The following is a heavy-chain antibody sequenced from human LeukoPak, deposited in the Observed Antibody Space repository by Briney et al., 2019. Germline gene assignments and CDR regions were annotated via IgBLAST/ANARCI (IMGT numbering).Heavy chain of an antibody. Sequence: SETLSLTCAVYGGSISSYYWSWIRQPPGKGLEWIGYISYSGSTYYNPSLKSRVTISVDTSKSQFSLKLSSVTAADTAVYYCARLGDSTSRLYYFDYWGQGTLVTVSS. CDR3: ARLGDSTSRLYYFDY. CDR2: ISYSGST. J-gene: IGHJ4*02. D-gene: IGHD6-6*01. CDR1: GGSISSYY. V-gene: IGHV4-59*08.